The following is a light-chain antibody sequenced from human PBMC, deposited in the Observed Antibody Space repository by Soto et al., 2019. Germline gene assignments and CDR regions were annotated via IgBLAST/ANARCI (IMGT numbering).Light chain of an antibody. V-gene: IGKV3-20*01. CDR2: SSS. J-gene: IGKJ1*01. CDR3: QQYRTSPPTWT. CDR1: QSGCNF. Sequence: EIGMTQSPATLSVSRGETASLSCRASQSGCNFLAWYQQRPGQAPRLLIYSSSSRASGIPDRFSGSGSGTDFTLTISRLEPEDFAVYYCQQYRTSPPTWTFGQGTKVDI.